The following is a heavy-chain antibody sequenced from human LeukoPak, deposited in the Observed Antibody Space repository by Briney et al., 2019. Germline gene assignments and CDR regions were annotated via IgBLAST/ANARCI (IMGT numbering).Heavy chain of an antibody. V-gene: IGHV4-38-2*01. CDR2: SNRTGST. J-gene: IGHJ3*02. CDR1: SYSISSGYY. D-gene: IGHD3/OR15-3a*01. Sequence: PSETLSLTCAVSSYSISSGYYWGGVRQPPGKGLEWIGSSNRTGSTHYNPSLKSRVTISVDTSKNQFSLKLTSVTAADTAVYYCARHYWTPGAFDIWGQGAMVTVSS. CDR3: ARHYWTPGAFDI.